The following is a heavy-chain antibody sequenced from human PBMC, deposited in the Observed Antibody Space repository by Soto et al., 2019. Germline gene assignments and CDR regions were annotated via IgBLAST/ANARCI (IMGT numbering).Heavy chain of an antibody. J-gene: IGHJ6*04. D-gene: IGHD2-2*01. CDR3: ARHGCSSTSCHYRMDV. V-gene: IGHV4-61*05. CDR1: GESMTSTNHY. CDR2: IYYSGTT. Sequence: SETLSLTCTVSGESMTSTNHYWGWIRQPPGKGLEWIGYIYYSGTTNYNSSLESRVTISVDTSKNQFSLKLSSVSAADTAVYYCARHGCSSTSCHYRMDVWGKGTTVTVSS.